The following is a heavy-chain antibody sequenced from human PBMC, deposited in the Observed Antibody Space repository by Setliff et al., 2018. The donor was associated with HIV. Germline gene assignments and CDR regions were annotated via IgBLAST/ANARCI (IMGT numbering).Heavy chain of an antibody. J-gene: IGHJ4*02. CDR3: ARDPSFYDSSGYYYYYFDY. CDR1: GYTFTGYY. D-gene: IGHD3-22*01. V-gene: IGHV1-2*02. Sequence: RASVKVSCKASGYTFTGYYMHWVRQAPGQGLEWMGWINPNSGGTNYAQKFQGRVTMTRDTSISTAYMEVSRLRSDDTAVFYCARDPSFYDSSGYYYYYFDYWGQGTLVTVSS. CDR2: INPNSGGT.